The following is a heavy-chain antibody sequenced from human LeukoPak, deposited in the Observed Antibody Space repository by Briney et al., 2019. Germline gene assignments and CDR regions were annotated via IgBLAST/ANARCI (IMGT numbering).Heavy chain of an antibody. D-gene: IGHD5-12*01. CDR2: IYYSGST. CDR1: GGSISSYY. Sequence: PSETLSLTCTDSGGSISSYYWSWIRQPPGKGLEWIGYIYYSGSTNYNPSPKSRVTISVDTSKNQFSLKLSSVTAADTAVYYCARSPGDSGYVSWGQGTLVTVSS. V-gene: IGHV4-59*01. CDR3: ARSPGDSGYVS. J-gene: IGHJ4*02.